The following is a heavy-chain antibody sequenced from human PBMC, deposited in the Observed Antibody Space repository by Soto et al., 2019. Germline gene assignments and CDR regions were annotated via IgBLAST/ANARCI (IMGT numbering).Heavy chain of an antibody. V-gene: IGHV1-18*01. CDR2: ISAYNGNT. D-gene: IGHD3-22*01. CDR3: ARRPYDSSGYYYYYFDY. Sequence: ASVKVSCKASGYTFTSYGISWVRQAPGQGLEWMGWISAYNGNTNYAQKLQGRVTMTTDTSTSTAYMELRSLRSDYTAVYYCARRPYDSSGYYYYYFDYWGQGTLVTVSS. CDR1: GYTFTSYG. J-gene: IGHJ4*02.